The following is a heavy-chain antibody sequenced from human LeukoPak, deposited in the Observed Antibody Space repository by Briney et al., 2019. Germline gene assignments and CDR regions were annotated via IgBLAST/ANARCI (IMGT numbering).Heavy chain of an antibody. J-gene: IGHJ4*02. CDR2: IWSDGGNK. CDR1: GFTFSSYG. Sequence: PGGSLRFSCAASGFTFSSYGMHWVRQAPGKGLEWVAIIWSDGGNKYYANSVKGRFTISRDNAKNSLYLQMNSLRDEDTAVYYCARDHSSSWTFDYSGQGTLVTVSS. CDR3: ARDHSSSWTFDY. D-gene: IGHD6-13*01. V-gene: IGHV3-33*01.